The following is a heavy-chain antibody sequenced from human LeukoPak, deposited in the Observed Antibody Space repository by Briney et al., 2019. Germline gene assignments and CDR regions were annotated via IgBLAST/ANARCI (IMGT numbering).Heavy chain of an antibody. CDR1: GFTFNTYA. D-gene: IGHD1-26*01. CDR2: ISSSSDFI. V-gene: IGHV3-21*01. CDR3: ASELGIVGGRRNDC. Sequence: GGSLRLSCAASGFTFNTYAMNWVRQAPGKGLDWVSSISSSSDFIAYADSVRGRFTISRDNAKNSLFLQMNSLRADDTALYYCASELGIVGGRRNDCWGQGALVTVSS. J-gene: IGHJ4*02.